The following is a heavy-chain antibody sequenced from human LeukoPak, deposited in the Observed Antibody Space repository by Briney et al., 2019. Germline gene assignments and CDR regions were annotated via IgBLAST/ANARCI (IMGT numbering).Heavy chain of an antibody. CDR3: AKDLENPDLGIFDY. D-gene: IGHD7-27*01. CDR1: GFTFSSYA. CDR2: ISGSGGST. J-gene: IGHJ4*02. Sequence: GGSLRLSCAAAGFTFSSYAMSWVRQAPGKGLEWVSAISGSGGSTYYADSVKGRFTISRDNSKNTLYLQMNSLRAEDTAVYYCAKDLENPDLGIFDYWGQGTLVTVSS. V-gene: IGHV3-23*01.